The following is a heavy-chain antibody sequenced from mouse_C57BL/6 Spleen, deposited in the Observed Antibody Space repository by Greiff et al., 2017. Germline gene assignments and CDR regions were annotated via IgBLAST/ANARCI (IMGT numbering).Heavy chain of an antibody. CDR3: TVKGRGYFDY. CDR1: GFTFSDAW. V-gene: IGHV6-6*01. Sequence: EVKVEESGGGLVQPGGSMKLSCAASGFTFSDAWMDWVRQSPEKGLEWVAEIRNKANNPATYYAESVKGRFTISRDDSKSSVYLQMNSLRAEDTGIYCCTVKGRGYFDYWGQGTTLTVSS. D-gene: IGHD2-13*01. CDR2: IRNKANNPAT. J-gene: IGHJ2*01.